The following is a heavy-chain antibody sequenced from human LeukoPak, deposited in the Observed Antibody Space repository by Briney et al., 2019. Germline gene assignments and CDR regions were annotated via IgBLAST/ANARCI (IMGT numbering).Heavy chain of an antibody. CDR2: ISAYNGNT. V-gene: IGHV1-18*01. CDR1: GYTFTSYG. J-gene: IGHJ5*02. D-gene: IGHD5-18*01. Sequence: GASVKASCKASGYTFTSYGISWVRQAPGQGLEWMGWISAYNGNTNYAQKLQGRVTMTTDTSTSTACMEQRSLRSDDTAVYYCARDQAGDTAMVPGQSWFDPWGQGTLVTVSS. CDR3: ARDQAGDTAMVPGQSWFDP.